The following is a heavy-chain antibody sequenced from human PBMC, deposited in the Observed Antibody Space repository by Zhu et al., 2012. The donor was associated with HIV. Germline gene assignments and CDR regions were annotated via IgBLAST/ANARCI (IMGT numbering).Heavy chain of an antibody. V-gene: IGHV4-39*07. D-gene: IGHD2-15*01. CDR3: ARRGVAAYGGWFDP. CDR2: IYYSGST. Sequence: QVQLQESGPGLMKPSETLSLTCTVSGGSISRSSYYWGWIRQPPGKGLEWIGSIYYSGSTYYNPSLKSRVTMSVDTSKNQFSLKLTSVTAADTAVYYCARRGVAAYGGWFDPGARERVVTVSS. CDR1: GGSISRSSYY. J-gene: IGHJ5*02.